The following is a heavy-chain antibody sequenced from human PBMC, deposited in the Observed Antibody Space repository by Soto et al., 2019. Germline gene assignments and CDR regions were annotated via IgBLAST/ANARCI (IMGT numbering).Heavy chain of an antibody. Sequence: GGSLRLSCAASGFTFSSYAMSWVRQAPGKGLEWVSAISGSGGSTYYADSVKGRFTISRDNSKNTLYLQMNSLRAEDRAVYYCAKEVLGGGNEILGYWGVYYYYYYGMDVWGQGTTVTVSS. D-gene: IGHD3-16*01. CDR3: AKEVLGGGNEILGYWGVYYYYYYGMDV. J-gene: IGHJ6*02. CDR2: ISGSGGST. V-gene: IGHV3-23*01. CDR1: GFTFSSYA.